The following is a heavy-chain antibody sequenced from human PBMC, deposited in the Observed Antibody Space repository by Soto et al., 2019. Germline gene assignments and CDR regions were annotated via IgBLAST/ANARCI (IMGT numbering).Heavy chain of an antibody. Sequence: GGSLRLSCAASGFTFSSYAMHWVRQAPGKGLEWVAVISYDGSNKYYADSVKGRFTISRDNSKNTLYLQMNSLRAEDTAVYYCARHHGALIVGACFDYWGQGTLVTVSS. CDR2: ISYDGSNK. D-gene: IGHD3-22*01. J-gene: IGHJ4*02. CDR1: GFTFSSYA. V-gene: IGHV3-30-3*01. CDR3: ARHHGALIVGACFDY.